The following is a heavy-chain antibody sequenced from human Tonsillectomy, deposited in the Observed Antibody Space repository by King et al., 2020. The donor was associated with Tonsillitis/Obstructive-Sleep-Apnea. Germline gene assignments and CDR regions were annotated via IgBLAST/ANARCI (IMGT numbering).Heavy chain of an antibody. V-gene: IGHV3-30*18. CDR1: GFLFSAYG. CDR3: AKSGVTDYTYFYMAV. CDR2: MSYEGDTK. Sequence: VPLVESGGGVVQPGGSLRLSCAASGFLFSAYGMHWVRQAPGKGLEWVAVMSYEGDTKYYADSAKGRFTISRDNSKNTLYLQMNSLRVEDTAVYYCAKSGVTDYTYFYMAVWGKGTTVTVSS. D-gene: IGHD2-2*02. J-gene: IGHJ6*03.